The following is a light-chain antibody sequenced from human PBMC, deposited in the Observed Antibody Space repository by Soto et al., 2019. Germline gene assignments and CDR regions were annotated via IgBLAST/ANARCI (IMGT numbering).Light chain of an antibody. CDR2: KVS. CDR3: MQGTHWPIT. J-gene: IGKJ5*01. V-gene: IGKV2-30*02. Sequence: VMTQTPLSMPITPGEPTSISCRSNQSLVHSDGIAYFSWFQQRPGRSPRRLIYKVSNRDSGVPARFSGSGSGTDFALKISRVEAEDVGVYYCMQGTHWPITFGQGTRLEIK. CDR1: QSLVHSDGIAY.